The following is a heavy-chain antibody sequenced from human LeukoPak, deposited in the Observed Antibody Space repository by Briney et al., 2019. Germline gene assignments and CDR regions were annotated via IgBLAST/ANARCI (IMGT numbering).Heavy chain of an antibody. Sequence: GGSLRLSCAASGFTFSSYSMNWVRQASGKGLEWVSSISSSSSYIYYADSVKGRFTISRDNAKNSLYLQMNSLRAEDTAVYYCARELGDYADYWGQGTLVTVSS. CDR3: ARELGDYADY. D-gene: IGHD3-16*01. J-gene: IGHJ4*02. CDR2: ISSSSSYI. V-gene: IGHV3-21*01. CDR1: GFTFSSYS.